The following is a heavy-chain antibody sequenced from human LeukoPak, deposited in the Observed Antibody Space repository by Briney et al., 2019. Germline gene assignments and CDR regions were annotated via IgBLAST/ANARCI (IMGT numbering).Heavy chain of an antibody. CDR2: ISYDGSNK. J-gene: IGHJ3*02. CDR1: GFTFSNAW. D-gene: IGHD2-2*01. Sequence: GGSLRLSCAASGFTFSNAWMSWVRQAPGKGLEWVAVISYDGSNKYYADSVKGRFTISRDNSKNTLYLQMNSLRAEDTAVYYCARPQGYCSSTSCFEGENAFDIWGQGTMVTVSS. CDR3: ARPQGYCSSTSCFEGENAFDI. V-gene: IGHV3-30-3*01.